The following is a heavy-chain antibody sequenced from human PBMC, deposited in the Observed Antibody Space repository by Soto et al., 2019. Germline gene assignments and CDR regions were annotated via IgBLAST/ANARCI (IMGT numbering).Heavy chain of an antibody. CDR3: ARDRVSGFGVVTTVYNWFDP. CDR1: GYTFTSYG. V-gene: IGHV1-18*04. J-gene: IGHJ5*02. D-gene: IGHD3-3*01. CDR2: ISAYNGNT. Sequence: ASVKVSCKASGYTFTSYGISSVRQAPGQGLEWMGWISAYNGNTNYAQKLQGRVTMTTDTSTSTAYMELRSLRSDDTAVYYCARDRVSGFGVVTTVYNWFDPWGQGTLVTVSS.